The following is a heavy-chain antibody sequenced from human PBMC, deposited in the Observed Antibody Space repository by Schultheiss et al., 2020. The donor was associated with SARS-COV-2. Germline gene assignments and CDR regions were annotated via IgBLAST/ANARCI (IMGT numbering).Heavy chain of an antibody. V-gene: IGHV3-30*04. D-gene: IGHD2-2*01. CDR3: ARGGLLGYCSSTSCSV. CDR2: ISYDGSNK. CDR1: GFTFSSYA. J-gene: IGHJ6*04. Sequence: GGSLRLSCAASGFTFSSYAMHWVRQAPGKGLEWVAVISYDGSNKYYADSVKGRFTISRDNSKNTLYLQMNSLRAEDTAVYYCARGGLLGYCSSTSCSVWGKGTTVTVSS.